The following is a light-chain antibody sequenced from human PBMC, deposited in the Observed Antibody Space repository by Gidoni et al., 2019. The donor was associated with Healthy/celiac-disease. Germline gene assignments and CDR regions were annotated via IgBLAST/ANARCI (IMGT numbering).Light chain of an antibody. J-gene: IGKJ1*01. CDR1: QSISSY. CDR2: AAS. CDR3: QQSYSTPPT. V-gene: IGKV1-39*01. Sequence: DIQTTQSPSYLSASVGDRVTITCRASQSISSYLNWYQQKPGKAPKLLIYAASSLQSGVPSRFSGSGSGTDFTLTISSLQPEDFATYYCQQSYSTPPTFGQGTKVEIK.